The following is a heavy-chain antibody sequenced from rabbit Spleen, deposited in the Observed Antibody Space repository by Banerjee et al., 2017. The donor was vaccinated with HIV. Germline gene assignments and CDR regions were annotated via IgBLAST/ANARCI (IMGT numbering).Heavy chain of an antibody. CDR3: SRDSSTSFSSYGMDL. CDR2: IDAGSSGFT. J-gene: IGHJ6*01. Sequence: QSLEESGGDLVKSGGTLTLTCKASGISFGISDYMCWVRQAPGKGLEWIACIDAGSSGFTYHASWAKGRFTISKTSATTMTLQMTSLTASDTATYFCSRDSSTSFSSYGMDLWGPGTLVTVS. V-gene: IGHV1S40*01. D-gene: IGHD1-1*01. CDR1: GISFGISDY.